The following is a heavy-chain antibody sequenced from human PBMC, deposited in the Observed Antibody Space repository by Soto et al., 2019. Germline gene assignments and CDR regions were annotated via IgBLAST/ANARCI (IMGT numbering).Heavy chain of an antibody. CDR2: ISGSGGST. Sequence: GGSLRLSCAASGFTFSSYAMSWVRQAPGKGLEWVSAISGSGGSTYYADSVKGRFTISRDNSKNTLYLQMNSLRAEDTAVYYCAKSLKKVRRDYVAAFDIWGQGTMVTVSS. D-gene: IGHD4-17*01. CDR3: AKSLKKVRRDYVAAFDI. J-gene: IGHJ3*02. V-gene: IGHV3-23*01. CDR1: GFTFSSYA.